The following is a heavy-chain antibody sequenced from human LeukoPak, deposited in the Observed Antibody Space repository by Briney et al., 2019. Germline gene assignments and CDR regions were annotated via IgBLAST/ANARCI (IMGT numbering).Heavy chain of an antibody. CDR1: GYTFTGYY. Sequence: ASVKVSCKASGYTFTGYYMHWVRQAPGQGLKWMGWINPNSGGTNYAQKFQGRVTMTRDTSISTAYMELSRLRSDDTAVYYCAREAGYMARGVINYWGQGTLVTVSS. V-gene: IGHV1-2*02. J-gene: IGHJ4*02. CDR3: AREAGYMARGVINY. D-gene: IGHD3-10*01. CDR2: INPNSGGT.